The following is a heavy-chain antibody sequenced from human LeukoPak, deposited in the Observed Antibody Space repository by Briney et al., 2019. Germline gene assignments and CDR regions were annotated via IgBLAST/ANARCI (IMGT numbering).Heavy chain of an antibody. V-gene: IGHV4-39*01. CDR1: GGSISSYY. CDR2: IYYSGST. J-gene: IGHJ3*02. Sequence: PSETLSLTRTVSGGSISSYYLGWIRQPPGKGLDWIGSIYYSGSTYYNPSLKSRVTISVDTSKNQFSLKLSSVTAADTAVYYCARRYCSGGSCYVSAFDIWGQGTMVTVSS. D-gene: IGHD2-15*01. CDR3: ARRYCSGGSCYVSAFDI.